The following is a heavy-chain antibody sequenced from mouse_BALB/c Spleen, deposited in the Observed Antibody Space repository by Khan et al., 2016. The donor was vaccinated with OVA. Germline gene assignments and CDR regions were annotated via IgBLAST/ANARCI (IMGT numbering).Heavy chain of an antibody. CDR1: GFTFSSFG. D-gene: IGHD2-14*01. CDR3: YRSGVDY. V-gene: IGHV5-17*02. J-gene: IGHJ2*01. Sequence: EVELVESGGGLVQPGGSRKLSCAASGFTFSSFGMHWVRQAPEKGLEWVAYISGGSSTIYYADTVKGRFSISRDNSKNTLFLQMTSLRSEDTAIXYCYRSGVDYWGQGTTLTVSS. CDR2: ISGGSSTI.